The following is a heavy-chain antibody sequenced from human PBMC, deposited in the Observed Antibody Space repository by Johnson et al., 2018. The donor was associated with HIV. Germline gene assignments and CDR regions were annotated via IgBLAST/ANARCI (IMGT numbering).Heavy chain of an antibody. D-gene: IGHD3-22*01. CDR1: GFTFSSYG. Sequence: QVQLVESGGGVVQPGRSLRLSCAGSGFTFSSYGMHWVRQAPGKGLEWVAVISYDGSNKYYVDSVKGRFTISRDNAKNSLYLQMNSLRAEDTAVYYCARTQRVTMIVVSLGAFDIWGQGTMVTVSS. CDR2: ISYDGSNK. CDR3: ARTQRVTMIVVSLGAFDI. V-gene: IGHV3-30*03. J-gene: IGHJ3*02.